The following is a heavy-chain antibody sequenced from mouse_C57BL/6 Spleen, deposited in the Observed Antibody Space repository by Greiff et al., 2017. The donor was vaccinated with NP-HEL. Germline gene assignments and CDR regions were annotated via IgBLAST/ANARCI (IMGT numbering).Heavy chain of an antibody. D-gene: IGHD1-1*01. Sequence: EVKLMESGGGLVQPGGSLSLSCAASGFTFTDYYMSWVRQPPGKALEWLGFIRNKANGYTTEYSASVKGRFTISRDNSQSTLYLQMNALRAEDSATYYCAIYCTTVVSYYYAMDYWGQGTSVTVSS. CDR2: IRNKANGYTT. CDR3: AIYCTTVVSYYYAMDY. CDR1: GFTFTDYY. V-gene: IGHV7-3*01. J-gene: IGHJ4*01.